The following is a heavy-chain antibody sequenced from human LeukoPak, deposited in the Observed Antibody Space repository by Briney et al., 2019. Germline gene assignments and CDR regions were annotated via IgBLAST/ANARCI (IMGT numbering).Heavy chain of an antibody. V-gene: IGHV3-23*01. D-gene: IGHD2-2*01. CDR3: ARARFCRGTSCAVDY. CDR2: ISGSGGST. J-gene: IGHJ4*02. CDR1: GFTFSSYA. Sequence: PGGSLRLSCAASGFTFSSYAMSWVRQAPGKGLEWVSAISGSGGSTYYADSVKGRFTISRDNSKNTLYLETNSLRAEDTAVFHCARARFCRGTSCAVDYWGQGTLVTVSS.